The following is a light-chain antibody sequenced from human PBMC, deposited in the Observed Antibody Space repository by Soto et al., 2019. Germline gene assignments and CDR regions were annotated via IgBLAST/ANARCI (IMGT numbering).Light chain of an antibody. Sequence: DIQMTQSPSSLSASVGDRVTISCRASQTVNGYLNWYQQHSGKAPKVLIYAASSLQSGVPSTFSGSGSGTDFTLTISSLQPEDFATYFCQQTYNMPYTFGQGTKLEI. J-gene: IGKJ2*01. V-gene: IGKV1-39*01. CDR1: QTVNGY. CDR2: AAS. CDR3: QQTYNMPYT.